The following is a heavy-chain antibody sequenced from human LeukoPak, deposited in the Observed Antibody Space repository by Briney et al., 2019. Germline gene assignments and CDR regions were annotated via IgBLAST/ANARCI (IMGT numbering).Heavy chain of an antibody. Sequence: PGESLKISCKGSGYGFSSYWIGWVRQMPGKGLEWWGIIYPGDSETRYSPTFQGQVTLSADKSISTAYLQWSSLRASDTAMYYCARHDQLGEQALSIIYWGQGTPVTVSS. J-gene: IGHJ4*02. D-gene: IGHD7-27*01. CDR2: IYPGDSET. CDR3: ARHDQLGEQALSIIY. V-gene: IGHV5-51*01. CDR1: GYGFSSYW.